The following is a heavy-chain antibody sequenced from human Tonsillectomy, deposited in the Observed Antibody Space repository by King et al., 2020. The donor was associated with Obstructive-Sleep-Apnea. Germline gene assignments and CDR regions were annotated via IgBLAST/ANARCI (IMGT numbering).Heavy chain of an antibody. CDR2: IYPGDSDT. J-gene: IGHJ6*02. D-gene: IGHD6-13*01. Sequence: VQLVESGTEVKKPGESLKISCKGSGYRVNDYWIGWVRQMPGKGLEWMGIIYPGDSDTRYSPSFQGQVTISADKSITTVYLQWSSLRASDTAIYYCARPAAGTKYYYYYGMDVWGQGTTVTVSS. V-gene: IGHV5-51*01. CDR3: ARPAAGTKYYYYYGMDV. CDR1: GYRVNDYW.